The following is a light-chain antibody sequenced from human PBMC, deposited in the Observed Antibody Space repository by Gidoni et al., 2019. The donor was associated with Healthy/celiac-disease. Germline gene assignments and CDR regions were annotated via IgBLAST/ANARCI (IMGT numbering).Light chain of an antibody. CDR2: AAS. CDR1: QSISSY. V-gene: IGKV1-39*01. CDR3: QQSYSTPYT. J-gene: IGKJ2*01. Sequence: DIQMTQSPSSLSASVGDRVTITCRASQSISSYLNWYQQKPGKAPKLLIYAASSLQSGVPSRFSGRGSWTDFTLTISSLQPEDFATYYCQQSYSTPYTFGQGTKVEIK.